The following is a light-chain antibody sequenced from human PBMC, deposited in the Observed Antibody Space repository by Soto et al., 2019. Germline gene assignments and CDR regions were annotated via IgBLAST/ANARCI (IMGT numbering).Light chain of an antibody. CDR1: KLGDKY. Sequence: SYELTQPPSVSVSPGQTASITCSGDKLGDKYACWSQQKPGQSPVLVIYQDSNRHSGIPERFSGSNSGNTATLTISGTQAMDEAAYYCQAWASSHVVFGGGTKLTVL. CDR3: QAWASSHVV. V-gene: IGLV3-1*01. J-gene: IGLJ2*01. CDR2: QDS.